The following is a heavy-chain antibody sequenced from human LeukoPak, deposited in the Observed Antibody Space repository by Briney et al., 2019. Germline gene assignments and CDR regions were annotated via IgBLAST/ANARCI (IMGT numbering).Heavy chain of an antibody. V-gene: IGHV3-66*01. CDR2: IYSGGST. Sequence: KGLEWVSVIYSGGSTYYADSVKGRFTISRDNSKNTLYLQMNSLRAEDTAVYYCASMGMDVWGQGTTVTVSS. CDR3: ASMGMDV. J-gene: IGHJ6*02.